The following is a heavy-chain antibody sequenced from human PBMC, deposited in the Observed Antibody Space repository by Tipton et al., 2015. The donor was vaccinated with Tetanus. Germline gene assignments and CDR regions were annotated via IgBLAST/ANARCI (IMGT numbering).Heavy chain of an antibody. CDR3: ARGPYRYGDYYFDY. Sequence: SLRLSCAASGFTFNNYAMHWVRQAPGKGLEWVAVISYDGSNKYDAESVKGRPTISRDNSNNTLYVQMDSLRAEDTAVYYCARGPYRYGDYYFDYWGRGTLVTVSS. CDR2: ISYDGSNK. D-gene: IGHD4-17*01. CDR1: GFTFNNYA. V-gene: IGHV3-30-3*01. J-gene: IGHJ4*02.